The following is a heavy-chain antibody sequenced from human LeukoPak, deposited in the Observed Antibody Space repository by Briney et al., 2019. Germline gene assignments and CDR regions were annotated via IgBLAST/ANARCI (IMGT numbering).Heavy chain of an antibody. J-gene: IGHJ4*02. CDR2: INPSGGST. V-gene: IGHV1-46*01. CDR1: GYTFTSYY. CDR3: ARESPSSTYSNYVIDYFDY. Sequence: ASVKVSCKASGYTFTSYYMHWVRQAPGQGLEWMGIINPSGGSTSYAQKFQGRVTMTRDTSTSTVYMELGSLRSEDTAVYYCARESPSSTYSNYVIDYFDYWGQGTLVTVSS. D-gene: IGHD4-11*01.